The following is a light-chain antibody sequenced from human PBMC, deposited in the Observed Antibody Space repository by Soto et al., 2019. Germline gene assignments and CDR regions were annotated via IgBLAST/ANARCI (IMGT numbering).Light chain of an antibody. Sequence: DILMTQSPSSLSASVGDRVTITCRASQSISSYLNWYQQKPGKAPKLLIYAASSLQSGVPSRFSGSRSGPDFTLTISSLQPEDFATYYCQQSYSSPPTFGQGTKVDIK. CDR2: AAS. J-gene: IGKJ1*01. V-gene: IGKV1-39*01. CDR1: QSISSY. CDR3: QQSYSSPPT.